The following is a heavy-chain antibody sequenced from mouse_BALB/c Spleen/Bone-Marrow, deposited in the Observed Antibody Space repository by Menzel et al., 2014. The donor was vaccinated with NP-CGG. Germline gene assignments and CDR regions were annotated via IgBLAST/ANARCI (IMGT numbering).Heavy chain of an antibody. CDR1: GYSFTGYF. D-gene: IGHD2-3*01. Sequence: VQLQQPGPELVKPGASVKISCKASGYSFTGYFMNWVKQSHGKSLEWIGRINPYNGDTFYNQKFKGKATLTVDKSSSTAHMELLSLTSEDSAVYYCGGQDGYYGGFAYWGQGLWSLSLQ. CDR3: GGQDGYYGGFAY. V-gene: IGHV1-37*01. CDR2: INPYNGDT. J-gene: IGHJ3*01.